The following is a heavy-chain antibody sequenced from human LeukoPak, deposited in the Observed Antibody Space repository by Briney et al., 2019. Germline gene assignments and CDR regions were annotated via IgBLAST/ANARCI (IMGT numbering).Heavy chain of an antibody. J-gene: IGHJ4*02. CDR1: GGSISSYY. CDR2: IYYSGST. D-gene: IGHD3-10*01. Sequence: SETLSLTCTVSGGSISSYYWSWIRQPPGKGLEWIGYIYYSGSTNYNPSLKSRVTISLHTSKNQFSLKLSSVTAADTTVYYCAREDYYGSGSYYNGGVLDYWGQGTLVTVSS. V-gene: IGHV4-59*12. CDR3: AREDYYGSGSYYNGGVLDY.